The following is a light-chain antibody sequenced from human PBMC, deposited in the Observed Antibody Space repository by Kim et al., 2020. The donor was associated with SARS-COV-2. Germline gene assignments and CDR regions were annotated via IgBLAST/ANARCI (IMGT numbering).Light chain of an antibody. Sequence: SPGQTASITCSGDELGNKYTSWYQQKPGQSPVLVMYQDSKRPSGIPERFSGSNSGNTATLTISGTQAMDEADYYCQAWDSSTAVVFVGGTQLTVL. CDR2: QDS. CDR3: QAWDSSTAVV. V-gene: IGLV3-1*01. J-gene: IGLJ2*01. CDR1: ELGNKY.